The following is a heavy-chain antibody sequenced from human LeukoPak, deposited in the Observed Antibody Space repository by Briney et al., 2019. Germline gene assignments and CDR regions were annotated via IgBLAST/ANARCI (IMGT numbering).Heavy chain of an antibody. CDR1: GGSISSYY. Sequence: PSETLSLTCTVSGGSISSYYWSWIRQRPGKGLEWIGYIYYSGSTNYNPSLKSRVTISVDTSKNQFSLKLSSVTAADTAVYYCARGGEGAFDIWGQGTMVTVSS. CDR3: ARGGEGAFDI. J-gene: IGHJ3*02. CDR2: IYYSGST. V-gene: IGHV4-59*01.